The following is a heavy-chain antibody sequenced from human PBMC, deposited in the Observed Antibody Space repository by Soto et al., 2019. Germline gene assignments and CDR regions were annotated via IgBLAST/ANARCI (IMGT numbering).Heavy chain of an antibody. CDR2: IWDDGSDK. J-gene: IGHJ6*02. CDR3: ARVGVDYYYYFGMDA. Sequence: GGSQRLSCAASGFTFSSHGMHWFRQAPGKGLEWVAVIWDDGSDKYYADPVKGRFTISRDNSKNTLYLQMNSLRAEDTAVYYCARVGVDYYYYFGMDARGQGTTVTVS. V-gene: IGHV3-33*01. CDR1: GFTFSSHG.